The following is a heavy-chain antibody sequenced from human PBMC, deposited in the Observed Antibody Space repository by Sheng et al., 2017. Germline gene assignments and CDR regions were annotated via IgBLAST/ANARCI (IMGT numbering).Heavy chain of an antibody. CDR3: ARGSYYVGDY. Sequence: QVQLVESGGGVVQPGRSLRLSCAASGFTFNNHPMHWVRQAPGKGLECVGVISFDGTNEYYADSVKGRFTISRDNSKNTLYLQMNSLRAEDTAVYYCARGSYYVGDYWGQGTLLTVSS. V-gene: IGHV3-30*04. D-gene: IGHD1-26*01. J-gene: IGHJ4*02. CDR1: GFTFNNHP. CDR2: ISFDGTNE.